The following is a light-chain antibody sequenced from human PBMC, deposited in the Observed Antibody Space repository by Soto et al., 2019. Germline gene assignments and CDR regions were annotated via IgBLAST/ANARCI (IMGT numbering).Light chain of an antibody. J-gene: IGKJ4*01. CDR2: VAS. CDR1: QSISRF. CDR3: QQSFTTPLT. V-gene: IGKV1-39*01. Sequence: DIQMTQSPSSLSASVGDIVTITCRASQSISRFLNWYQQKPGKAPNVLINVASTLRSGVPSRFSGSGSGTDFNLTINSLQPEDFATYSCQQSFTTPLTFGGGTKVDIK.